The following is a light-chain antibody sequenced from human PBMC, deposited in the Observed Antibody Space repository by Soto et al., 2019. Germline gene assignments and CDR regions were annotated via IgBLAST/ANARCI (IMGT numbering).Light chain of an antibody. J-gene: IGLJ2*01. CDR2: EVT. CDR1: SSDVGGYNY. V-gene: IGLV2-14*01. Sequence: ALTQPASVSGSPGQSITISCTGTSSDVGGYNYVSWYQQHPGKAPKLMIYEVTNRPSGVSSRFSGSKSGNTASLTISGLQAEDEAAYYCSSYGGNSTLHVVFGGGT. CDR3: SSYGGNSTLHVV.